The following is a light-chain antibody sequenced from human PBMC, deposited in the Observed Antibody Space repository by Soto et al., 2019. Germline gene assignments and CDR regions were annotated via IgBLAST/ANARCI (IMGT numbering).Light chain of an antibody. CDR1: SYNIGAGYD. CDR2: GNS. Sequence: QSVLTQPPSVSGAPGQRVTISCTGSSYNIGAGYDVPWYQQLPGTAPKLLIYGNSNRPSGVTDRFSGSKSGTSASLAITGLQAEDEADYYCQSYDSSLSSWVFGGGTKLTVL. V-gene: IGLV1-40*01. J-gene: IGLJ3*02. CDR3: QSYDSSLSSWV.